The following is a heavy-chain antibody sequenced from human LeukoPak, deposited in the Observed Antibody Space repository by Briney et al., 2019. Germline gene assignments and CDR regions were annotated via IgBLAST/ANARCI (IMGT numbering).Heavy chain of an antibody. CDR2: IYSSGST. D-gene: IGHD4-17*01. CDR1: GGSVSSDSYF. Sequence: SETLSLTCSVSGGSVSSDSYFWNWVRQPPGKGLEWIGYIYSSGSTNYNPSLKSRVTISVDTSKNQFSLKLSSVTAADTAVYYCARDRVSGNYGDYGHDYWGQGTLVTVSS. V-gene: IGHV4-61*01. CDR3: ARDRVSGNYGDYGHDY. J-gene: IGHJ4*02.